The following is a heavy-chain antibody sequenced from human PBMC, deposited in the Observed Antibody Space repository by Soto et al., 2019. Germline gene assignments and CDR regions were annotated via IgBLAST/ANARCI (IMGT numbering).Heavy chain of an antibody. J-gene: IGHJ4*02. D-gene: IGHD5-12*01. Sequence: QVQLQQWGAGLLKPSETLSLNCAVTGGSLSGYYWSWIRQPPGKGLEWIGEVKDGGHTNYSPSLRGXGTXSXGTSNNQCSLRLNSVTAADTGVYYCARGQEGVVATHWDQGSLVTVSS. CDR3: ARGQEGVVATH. CDR1: GGSLSGYY. V-gene: IGHV4-34*01. CDR2: VKDGGHT.